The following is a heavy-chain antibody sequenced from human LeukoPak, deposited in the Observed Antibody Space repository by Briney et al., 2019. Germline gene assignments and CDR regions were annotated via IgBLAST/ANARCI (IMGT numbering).Heavy chain of an antibody. V-gene: IGHV7-4-1*02. CDR2: INTNTGNP. CDR1: GYTFTSYA. J-gene: IGHJ4*02. CDR3: ARGPWQQLRANPDY. D-gene: IGHD6-13*01. Sequence: ASVKVSCKASGYTFTSYAMNWVRQAPGQGLEWMGWINTNTGNPTYAQGFTGRFVFSLDTSVSTAYLQISSLKAEDTAVYYCARGPWQQLRANPDYWGQGTLVTASS.